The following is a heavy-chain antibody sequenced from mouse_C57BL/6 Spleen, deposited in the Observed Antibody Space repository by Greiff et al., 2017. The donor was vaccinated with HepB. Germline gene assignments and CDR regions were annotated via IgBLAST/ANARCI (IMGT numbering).Heavy chain of an antibody. CDR1: GFSLTSYG. CDR2: IWGVGST. Sequence: VQLQESGPGLVAPSQSLSITCTVSGFSLTSYGVDWVRQSPGKGLEWLGVIWGVGSTNYNSALKSRLSISKDNSKSQVFLKMNSLQTDDTAMYYCASRRRDDAMDYWGQGTSVTVSS. CDR3: ASRRRDDAMDY. J-gene: IGHJ4*01. D-gene: IGHD3-3*01. V-gene: IGHV2-6*01.